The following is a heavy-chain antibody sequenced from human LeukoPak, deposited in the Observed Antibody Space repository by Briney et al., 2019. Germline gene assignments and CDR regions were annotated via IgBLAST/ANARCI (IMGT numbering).Heavy chain of an antibody. CDR2: LTNSGGST. CDR1: GFIFSSSA. J-gene: IGHJ4*02. V-gene: IGHV3-23*01. Sequence: GGSLRLSCAASGFIFSSSALSWVRQAPGKGLEWVSALTNSGGSTYYADSVRGRFTISRDNSKNTLYLQMNSLRAEATAVYYCAKDLSSDWYMNYFDSWGQGTLVTVSS. D-gene: IGHD6-19*01. CDR3: AKDLSSDWYMNYFDS.